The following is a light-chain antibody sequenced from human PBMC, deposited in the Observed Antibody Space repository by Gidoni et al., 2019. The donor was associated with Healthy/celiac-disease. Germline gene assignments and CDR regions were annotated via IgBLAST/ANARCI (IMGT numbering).Light chain of an antibody. CDR3: QQYGSSPGT. V-gene: IGKV3-20*01. CDR2: GAS. Sequence: EIVLTQSPGTLSLSPGERATLSCRASQSVSSSYLAWYQQNPGQAPRLLIYGASSRATGIPDRFSGSGSGTDFTLTISRLEPEDFAVYYCQQYGSSPGTFXGXTKVEIK. J-gene: IGKJ4*01. CDR1: QSVSSSY.